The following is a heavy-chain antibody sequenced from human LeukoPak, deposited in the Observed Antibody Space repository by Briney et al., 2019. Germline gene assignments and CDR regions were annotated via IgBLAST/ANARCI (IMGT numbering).Heavy chain of an antibody. V-gene: IGHV3-48*01. D-gene: IGHD1-26*01. CDR1: GFSFSSYS. Sequence: GGSLRLSCAASGFSFSSYSMNWVRQAPGKGLEWVSYISSSSSTIYYADSVKGRFTISRDNAKNSLSLQMNSLRAEDTAVYYCARPRVGATGWFDPWGQGTLVTVSS. CDR3: ARPRVGATGWFDP. J-gene: IGHJ5*02. CDR2: ISSSSSTI.